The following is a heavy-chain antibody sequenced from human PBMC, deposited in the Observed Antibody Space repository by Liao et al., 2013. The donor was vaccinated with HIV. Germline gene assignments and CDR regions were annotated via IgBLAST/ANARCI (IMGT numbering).Heavy chain of an antibody. D-gene: IGHD3-16*01. V-gene: IGHV4-61*02. Sequence: QGLLQESGPGLVKPSQTLSLTCTVSNYSVSSGDYYWTWIRRPAGKGLEWIGRLYTSGSSNYNPSFKSRVAMSIDTSKSQFSLILNSVTAADTAVYYCARDGGMITFGGVKSTQFDYWGQGTLVTVSS. CDR2: LYTSGSS. CDR1: NYSVSSGDYY. J-gene: IGHJ4*02. CDR3: ARDGGMITFGGVKSTQFDY.